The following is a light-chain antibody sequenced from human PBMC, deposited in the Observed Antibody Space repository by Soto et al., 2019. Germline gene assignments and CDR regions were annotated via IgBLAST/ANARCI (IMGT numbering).Light chain of an antibody. CDR3: QQYNSYEWT. Sequence: DIQMTQSPSTLSASVGDRVTITCRASQSISSWLAWYQQKPGKAPKLLIYDASSLESGVPSRFSGSGSGTKFTLTISSLQPDDFATYSCQQYNSYEWTFGQGTKVEIK. J-gene: IGKJ1*01. CDR1: QSISSW. V-gene: IGKV1-5*01. CDR2: DAS.